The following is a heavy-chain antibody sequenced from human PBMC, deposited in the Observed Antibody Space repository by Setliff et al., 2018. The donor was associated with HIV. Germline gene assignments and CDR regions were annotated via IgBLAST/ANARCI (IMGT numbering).Heavy chain of an antibody. CDR1: GFTFSSYS. CDR2: ISSSSSYI. D-gene: IGHD1-7*01. V-gene: IGHV3-21*01. CDR3: ARDEVGNWNYEIGDYYYYMDV. J-gene: IGHJ6*03. Sequence: LRLSCAASGFTFSSYSMNWVRQAPGKGLEWVSSISSSSSYIYYADSVKGRFTISRDNAKNSLYLQMNSLRAEDTAVYYCARDEVGNWNYEIGDYYYYMDVWGKGATVTVSS.